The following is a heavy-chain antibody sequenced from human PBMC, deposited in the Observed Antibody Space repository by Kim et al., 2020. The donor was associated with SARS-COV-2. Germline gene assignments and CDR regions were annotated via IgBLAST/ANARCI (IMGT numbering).Heavy chain of an antibody. CDR2: INPNSGGT. D-gene: IGHD6-6*01. CDR3: ARRATSSIAARPDPVDYYYYGMDV. Sequence: ASVKVSCKASGYTFTGYYMHWVRQAPGQGLEWMGRINPNSGGTNYAQKFQGRVTMTRDTSISTAYMELSRLRSDDTAVYYCARRATSSIAARPDPVDYYYYGMDVWGQGTTVTVSS. J-gene: IGHJ6*02. V-gene: IGHV1-2*06. CDR1: GYTFTGYY.